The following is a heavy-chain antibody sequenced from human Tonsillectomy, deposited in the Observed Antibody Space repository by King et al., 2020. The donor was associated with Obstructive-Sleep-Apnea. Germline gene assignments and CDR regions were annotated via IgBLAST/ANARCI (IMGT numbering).Heavy chain of an antibody. Sequence: VQLVESGGDLVNSGGSLRLSCAASGFNFNDAWMSWVRQAPGKGLEWIGLIKSKGGNGATDYAAPVKGRFTISRDDPKNTLYLQMNSLKSEDTAVYYCIWSGYNWFAIWGQGTLVTVSS. CDR3: IWSGYNWFAI. D-gene: IGHD3-3*01. CDR1: GFNFNDAW. V-gene: IGHV3-15*01. J-gene: IGHJ4*02. CDR2: IKSKGGNGAT.